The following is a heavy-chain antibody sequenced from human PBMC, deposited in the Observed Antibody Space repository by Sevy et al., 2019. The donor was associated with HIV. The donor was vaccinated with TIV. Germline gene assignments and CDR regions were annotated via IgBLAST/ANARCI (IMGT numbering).Heavy chain of an antibody. J-gene: IGHJ6*02. CDR1: GFTFSSYW. V-gene: IGHV3-7*01. Sequence: GGSLRLSCAASGFTFSSYWMSWVRQAPGKGLEWVANIKQAGSEKYYVDSVKGRFTISRDNAKNSLYLQMNSLRAEDTAVYYCAREVYYYDSSGYLPTYGGMDVWAQGTTVTVSS. CDR3: AREVYYYDSSGYLPTYGGMDV. CDR2: IKQAGSEK. D-gene: IGHD3-22*01.